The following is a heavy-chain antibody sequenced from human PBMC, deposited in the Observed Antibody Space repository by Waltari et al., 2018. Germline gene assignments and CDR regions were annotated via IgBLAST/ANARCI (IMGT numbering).Heavy chain of an antibody. V-gene: IGHV1-69*01. D-gene: IGHD3-10*01. CDR1: GGTFSSYA. CDR2: IIPILGTA. J-gene: IGHJ6*02. CDR3: EVEMVDYYYYGMDV. Sequence: QVQLVQSGAEVKKPGSSVKVSCKASGGTFSSYAINWVRQAPGQGLEWMGGIIPILGTANYAQKFEGRITITADESTSTAYMELSSLRSEDTAVYYCEVEMVDYYYYGMDVWGQGTTVTVSS.